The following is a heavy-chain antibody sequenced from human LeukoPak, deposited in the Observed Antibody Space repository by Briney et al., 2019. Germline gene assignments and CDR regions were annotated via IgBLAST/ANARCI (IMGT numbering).Heavy chain of an antibody. CDR1: AYTFTSYY. Sequence: PSGKVSCKASAYTFTSYYINWVRHAAGHVLEWMGWMNPNSGNTGYAQKFQGRVTMTRNTSISTAYMELSSLRSEDTAVYYCARSRRGGSKYYFDYWGQGTLVTVSS. CDR2: MNPNSGNT. J-gene: IGHJ4*02. V-gene: IGHV1-8*01. CDR3: ARSRRGGSKYYFDY. D-gene: IGHD1-26*01.